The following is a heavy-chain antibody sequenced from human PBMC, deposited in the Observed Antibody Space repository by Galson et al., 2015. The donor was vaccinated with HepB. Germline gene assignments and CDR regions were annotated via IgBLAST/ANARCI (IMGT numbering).Heavy chain of an antibody. CDR2: IYYSGST. D-gene: IGHD6-13*01. V-gene: IGHV4-39*01. CDR1: GGSISSSSYY. J-gene: IGHJ6*02. CDR3: ASLLSAIAAAGWYYYGMDV. Sequence: SETLSLTCTGSGGSISSSSYYWGWIRQPPGKGLEWIGSIYYSGSTYYNPSLKSRVTISVGTSKNQFSLKLSSVTAADTAVYYCASLLSAIAAAGWYYYGMDVWGQGTTVTVSS.